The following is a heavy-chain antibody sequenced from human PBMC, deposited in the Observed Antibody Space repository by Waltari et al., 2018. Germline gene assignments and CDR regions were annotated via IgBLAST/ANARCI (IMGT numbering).Heavy chain of an antibody. J-gene: IGHJ4*02. CDR2: VYYTGTP. D-gene: IGHD6-13*01. CDR1: GGSITTNSHY. V-gene: IGHV4-39*01. Sequence: QLQLQESGPGLVKPAETLSLNCSVSGGSITTNSHYWAWVRQPPGKGLQWIGSVYYTGTPYYNPSLESRVTMSVDTSKNQFSLRLSSVTAADTALYYCARITASAAYFDYWGQGILVTVSS. CDR3: ARITASAAYFDY.